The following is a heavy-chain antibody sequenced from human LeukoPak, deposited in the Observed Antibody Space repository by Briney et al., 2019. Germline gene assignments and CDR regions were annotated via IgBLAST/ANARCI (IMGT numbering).Heavy chain of an antibody. V-gene: IGHV3-7*01. J-gene: IGHJ6*03. CDR3: ARNPLTRYYYYYYMDV. CDR1: GFTFSSYW. Sequence: GGSPRLSCAASGFTFSSYWMSWVRQAPGKGLEWVANIKQDGGEKYYVDSVKGRFTISRDNAKNSLYLQMNSLRAEDTAVYYCARNPLTRYYYYYYMDVWGKGTTVTVSS. CDR2: IKQDGGEK. D-gene: IGHD3-9*01.